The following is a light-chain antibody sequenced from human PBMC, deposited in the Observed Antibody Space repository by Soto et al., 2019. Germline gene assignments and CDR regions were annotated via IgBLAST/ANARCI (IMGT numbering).Light chain of an antibody. CDR3: QHFGSSLRT. Sequence: IVLTQSLGTLSLCAFDGGALXCRASQSFSSHFLAWYQQKPGQAPRLLIHGTSSRATGIPDRFSGSGSGTDFTLTINSLEPEDFAVYYCQHFGSSLRTFGQGTKVDNK. CDR1: QSFSSHF. V-gene: IGKV3-20*01. J-gene: IGKJ1*01. CDR2: GTS.